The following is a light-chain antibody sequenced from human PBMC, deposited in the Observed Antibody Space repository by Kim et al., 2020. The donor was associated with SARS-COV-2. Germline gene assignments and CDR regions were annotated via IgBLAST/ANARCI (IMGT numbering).Light chain of an antibody. V-gene: IGKV1-33*01. Sequence: DIQMTQSPSSLSASVGDRVTITCQASEDIVNYLNWYHQKPGKAPKLLIYDASNLETGVPSRFSGSGSGTHFTFTINSLQPEDIGTYYCQQSDTLPNTFGQGTKL. CDR1: EDIVNY. CDR2: DAS. J-gene: IGKJ2*01. CDR3: QQSDTLPNT.